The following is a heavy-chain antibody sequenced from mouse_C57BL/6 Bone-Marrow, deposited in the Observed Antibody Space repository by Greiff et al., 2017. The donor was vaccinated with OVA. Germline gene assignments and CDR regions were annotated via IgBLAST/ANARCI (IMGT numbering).Heavy chain of an antibody. CDR1: GYTFTSYW. V-gene: IGHV1-55*01. D-gene: IGHD2-5*01. CDR3: ARWYYSNPYYFDY. J-gene: IGHJ2*01. Sequence: VQLQQPGAELVKPGASVKMSCKASGYTFTSYWITWVKQRPGQGLEWIGDIYPGSGSTNYNEKFKSKATLTVDTSSSTAYMQLSSLTSEDSAVYDCARWYYSNPYYFDYWGQGTTLTVSS. CDR2: IYPGSGST.